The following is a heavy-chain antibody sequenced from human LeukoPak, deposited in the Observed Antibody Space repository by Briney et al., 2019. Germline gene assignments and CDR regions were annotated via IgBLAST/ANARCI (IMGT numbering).Heavy chain of an antibody. CDR3: ARFQYCSGGSCYNYFDY. V-gene: IGHV5-10-1*01. D-gene: IGHD2-15*01. CDR2: IDPSDSYT. Sequence: GESLKISCKDSGYSFTSYWISWVRQMPGKGLEWMGRIDPSDSYTNYSPSLQGHVTISADKSISTAYLQWSSLKASDTAMYYCARFQYCSGGSCYNYFDYWGQGTLVTVSS. CDR1: GYSFTSYW. J-gene: IGHJ4*02.